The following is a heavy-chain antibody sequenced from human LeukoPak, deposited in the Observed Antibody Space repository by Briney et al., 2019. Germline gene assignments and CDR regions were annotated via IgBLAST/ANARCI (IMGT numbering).Heavy chain of an antibody. CDR1: GFTFSSYG. D-gene: IGHD6-19*01. V-gene: IGHV3-30*18. CDR3: ANVYSSGWSIGY. Sequence: PGGSLRLSCAASGFTFSSYGMHWVRQAPGKGLEWVAVISYDGSSKYYADSVKGRFTISRDNSKNTLYLQMNSLRAEDTAVYYCANVYSSGWSIGYWGQGTLVTVSS. CDR2: ISYDGSSK. J-gene: IGHJ4*02.